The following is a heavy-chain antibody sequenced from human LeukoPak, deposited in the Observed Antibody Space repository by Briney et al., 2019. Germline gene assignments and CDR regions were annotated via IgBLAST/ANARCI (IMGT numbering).Heavy chain of an antibody. CDR1: GFTFSSYS. J-gene: IGHJ4*02. D-gene: IGHD6-19*01. Sequence: GALRLSCAASGFTFSSYSMNWVRQAPGKGLEWVSYISSSSSTIYYADSVKGRFTISRDNAKNSLYLQMNSLRAEDTAVYYCARTGSSGCFDYWGQGTLVTVSS. V-gene: IGHV3-48*01. CDR3: ARTGSSGCFDY. CDR2: ISSSSSTI.